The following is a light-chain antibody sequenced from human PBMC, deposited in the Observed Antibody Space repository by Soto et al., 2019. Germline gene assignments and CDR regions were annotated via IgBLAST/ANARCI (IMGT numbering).Light chain of an antibody. J-gene: IGKJ1*01. CDR3: QQYATSWWT. CDR2: GTS. V-gene: IGKV3-20*01. Sequence: EIVLTQSPGTLSLSPGERATLSCRASQSVSSAYLAWYQQKPGQAPRLLIYGTSSRATGVPHRFSGSGSGTDFTLTISRLESEDFAVYYCQQYATSWWTFGQGTKVEIK. CDR1: QSVSSAY.